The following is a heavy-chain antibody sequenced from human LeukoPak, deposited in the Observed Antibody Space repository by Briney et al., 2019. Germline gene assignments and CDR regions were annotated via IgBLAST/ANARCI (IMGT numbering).Heavy chain of an antibody. CDR1: GFTFSTYD. V-gene: IGHV3-23*01. CDR3: AKWMSRVQAFDI. CDR2: IGGSGGAI. J-gene: IGHJ3*02. D-gene: IGHD5-12*01. Sequence: GGSLRLACAASGFTFSTYDMSWVRQAPGKGLEWVACIGGSGGAIYYRDSVKGRFTISRDNSKSTLYLQMNSLRADDTAVYFCAKWMSRVQAFDIWGQGTMVTVSS.